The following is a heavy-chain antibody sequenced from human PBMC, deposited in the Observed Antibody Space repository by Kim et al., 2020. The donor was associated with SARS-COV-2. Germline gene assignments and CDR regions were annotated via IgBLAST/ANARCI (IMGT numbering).Heavy chain of an antibody. J-gene: IGHJ4*02. CDR3: VGLRITSSGTQLDY. Sequence: GGSLRLSCAASGFTFSSYAMSWVRQAPGKGLEWVSAISGSGGSTYYADSVKGRFTISRDNSKNTLYLQMNSLRAEDTAVYYCVGLRITSSGTQLDYWGQGTLVTVSS. D-gene: IGHD3-3*01. CDR1: GFTFSSYA. V-gene: IGHV3-23*01. CDR2: ISGSGGST.